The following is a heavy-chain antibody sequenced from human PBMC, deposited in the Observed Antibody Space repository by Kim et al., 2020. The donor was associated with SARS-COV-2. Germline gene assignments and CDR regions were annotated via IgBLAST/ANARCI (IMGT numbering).Heavy chain of an antibody. V-gene: IGHV3-53*05. CDR2: MYAGGSA. J-gene: IGHJ4*02. CDR3: TKFDY. Sequence: GGSLRLSCSASGFLVNSNYMTWVRQAPGKGLEWVSVMYAGGSAYYADSVKGRFTISRDLSRNMLFLEMNSLTVEDTGIYYCTKFDYWAQGTQVTVSS. CDR1: GFLVNSNY.